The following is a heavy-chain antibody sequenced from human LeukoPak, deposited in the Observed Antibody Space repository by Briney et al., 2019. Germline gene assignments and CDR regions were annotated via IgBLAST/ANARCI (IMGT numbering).Heavy chain of an antibody. Sequence: KASETLSLTCTVSGGSISSYYWSWIRQPPGKGLEWLGYIYYSGSTNYNPSLKSRVTISVDTSKNQFSLKLSSVTAADTAVYYCARDRSIVGADTWFDPWGQGTLVTVSS. CDR1: GGSISSYY. J-gene: IGHJ5*02. D-gene: IGHD1-26*01. V-gene: IGHV4-59*01. CDR2: IYYSGST. CDR3: ARDRSIVGADTWFDP.